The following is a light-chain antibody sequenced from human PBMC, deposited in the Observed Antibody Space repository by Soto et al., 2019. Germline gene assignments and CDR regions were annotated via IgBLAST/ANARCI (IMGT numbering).Light chain of an antibody. CDR2: KAS. J-gene: IGKJ5*01. CDR1: QSISSW. CDR3: QQYNSYFYT. Sequence: IEITQSPSTLSASVGDRVTITCRASQSISSWLAWYQQRPGKAPKLLIYKASSLESGVPSRFRGRGSGTEFTLTLSRLQPDDVSTYYCQQYNSYFYTFGQGTRLEIK. V-gene: IGKV1-5*03.